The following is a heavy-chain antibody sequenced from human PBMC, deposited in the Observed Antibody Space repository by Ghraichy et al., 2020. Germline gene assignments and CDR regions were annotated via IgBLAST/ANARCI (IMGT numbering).Heavy chain of an antibody. Sequence: LSLTCAASGFTFRSHAMNWVRQAPGKGLEWVSTITDSGGDTWYTDSVRGRFTISRDNSKNTLYLQMNSLRDEDTAVYYCAKFIVGRYNEYFQNWGQGTLVTVAS. CDR3: AKFIVGRYNEYFQN. CDR1: GFTFRSHA. CDR2: ITDSGGDT. D-gene: IGHD1-26*01. J-gene: IGHJ1*01. V-gene: IGHV3-23*01.